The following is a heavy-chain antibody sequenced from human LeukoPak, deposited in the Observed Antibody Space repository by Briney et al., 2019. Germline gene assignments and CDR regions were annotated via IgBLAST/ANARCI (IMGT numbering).Heavy chain of an antibody. D-gene: IGHD2-2*01. V-gene: IGHV3-30*02. J-gene: IGHJ4*02. CDR1: GFTFSSYG. CDR3: AKDLLRYCSSTSCSTDY. Sequence: GGSLRLSCAASGFTFSSYGMHWVRQAPGKGLEWVAFIRYDGSNKYYADSVKGRFTISRDNSKNTLYLQMNSLRAEDTAVYYCAKDLLRYCSSTSCSTDYWGQGTLVTVSS. CDR2: IRYDGSNK.